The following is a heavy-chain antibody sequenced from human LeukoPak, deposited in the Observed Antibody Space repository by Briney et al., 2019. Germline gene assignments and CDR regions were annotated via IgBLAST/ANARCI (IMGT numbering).Heavy chain of an antibody. D-gene: IGHD1-26*01. CDR2: ISSSGSTI. V-gene: IGHV3-48*03. J-gene: IGHJ6*03. CDR3: AKVRATKWANYFYSYMDV. CDR1: GFTFSSYE. Sequence: PGGSLRLSCAASGFTFSSYEMNWVRQAPGKGLEWVSYISSSGSTIYYADSVKGRFTISRDNAKNSLYLQMNSLRTDDTAVYYCAKVRATKWANYFYSYMDVWGKGTTVTVSS.